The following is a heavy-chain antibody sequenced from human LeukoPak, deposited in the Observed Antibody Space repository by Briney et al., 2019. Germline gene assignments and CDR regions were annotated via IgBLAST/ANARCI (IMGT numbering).Heavy chain of an antibody. CDR1: GGSISSYY. Sequence: PSETLSLTCTVSGGSISSYYWSWIRQPPGKGLEWIGYIFYSGSTNYNPSLKSRVTISVDTSKNQFSLKLSSVTAADTAWYYCARVIGSDYYDSSGYLNGWFDPWGQGTLVTVSS. J-gene: IGHJ5*02. CDR2: IFYSGST. V-gene: IGHV4-59*01. CDR3: ARVIGSDYYDSSGYLNGWFDP. D-gene: IGHD3-22*01.